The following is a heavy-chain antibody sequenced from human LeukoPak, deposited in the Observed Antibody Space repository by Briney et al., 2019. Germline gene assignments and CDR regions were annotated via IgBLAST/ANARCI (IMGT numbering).Heavy chain of an antibody. J-gene: IGHJ4*02. V-gene: IGHV3-9*03. CDR3: AKDGGRSSGWYGLDY. Sequence: GGSLRLSCAASGFTFDDYAMHWVRQAPGKGLEWVSGISWNSGSIGYADSVKGRFTISRDNAKNSLYLQMNSLRAEDMALYYCAKDGGRSSGWYGLDYWGQGTLVTVSS. CDR2: ISWNSGSI. CDR1: GFTFDDYA. D-gene: IGHD6-19*01.